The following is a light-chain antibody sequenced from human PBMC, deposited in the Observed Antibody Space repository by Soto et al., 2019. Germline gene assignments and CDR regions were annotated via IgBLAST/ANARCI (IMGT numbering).Light chain of an antibody. Sequence: EIVLTQSPGTLSLSPGERATLSCKASETVSSSYVAWYQQKPGLAPRLLIHDSSTRASGIPDRFSGSKSGTDFTLTIRGLEPEDVAVYYCQQYGNSPLTFGQGTRLEIK. J-gene: IGKJ5*01. CDR1: ETVSSSY. V-gene: IGKV3D-20*01. CDR3: QQYGNSPLT. CDR2: DSS.